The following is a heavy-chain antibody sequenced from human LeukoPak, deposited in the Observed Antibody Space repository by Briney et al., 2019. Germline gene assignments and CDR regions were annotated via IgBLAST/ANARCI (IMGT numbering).Heavy chain of an antibody. CDR2: ISGGGGST. J-gene: IGHJ4*02. CDR1: GFTFSSYA. D-gene: IGHD3-3*01. Sequence: GGSLRLSCAASGFTFSSYAMSWVRQAPGKGLEWVSAISGGGGSTYYADSVKGRFTISRDNSKNTLYLQMNSLRAEDTAVYYCAKESDFWSGYPIFFDYWGQGTLVTVSS. CDR3: AKESDFWSGYPIFFDY. V-gene: IGHV3-23*01.